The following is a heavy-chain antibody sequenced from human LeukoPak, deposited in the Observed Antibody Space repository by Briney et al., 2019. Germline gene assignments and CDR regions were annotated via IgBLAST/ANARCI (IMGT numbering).Heavy chain of an antibody. V-gene: IGHV3-23*01. D-gene: IGHD6-13*01. Sequence: GGSLRLSCAASGFTFDNFAMSWVRQAPGKGLEGVSEISGSGGTTYYADSLKGRFTISRDNSNNTLYLQMNSLRAEDTALYYCAKGKVAAAARFDYWGQGILVTVTS. J-gene: IGHJ4*02. CDR1: GFTFDNFA. CDR3: AKGKVAAAARFDY. CDR2: ISGSGGTT.